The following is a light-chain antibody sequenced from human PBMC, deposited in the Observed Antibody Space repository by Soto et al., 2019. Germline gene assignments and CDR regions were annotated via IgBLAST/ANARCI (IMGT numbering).Light chain of an antibody. Sequence: QSVLTQPRSVSGSPGQSVTISCTGTSSDVGGYNYVSWYQHHPGKAPKLMIYGVSKRPSGVPDRFSGSKSGNTASLTISGLQAEDEADYYCCSYAGSYTGVFGGGTKVTVL. CDR3: CSYAGSYTGV. V-gene: IGLV2-11*01. CDR1: SSDVGGYNY. CDR2: GVS. J-gene: IGLJ3*02.